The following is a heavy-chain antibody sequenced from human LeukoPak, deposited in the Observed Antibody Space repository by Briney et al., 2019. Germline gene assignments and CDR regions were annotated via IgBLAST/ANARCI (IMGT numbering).Heavy chain of an antibody. V-gene: IGHV3-23*01. CDR3: AKYLFGSY. Sequence: GGSLRLSCEASGFTFSTFAMIWVRQPPGKGLEWVSSIFPSGGEIHYADSVKGRFTISRDNSKNTLYLQMNSLRAEDTAVYYCAKYLFGSYWGQGTLVTVSS. J-gene: IGHJ4*02. D-gene: IGHD3-10*02. CDR1: GFTFSTFA. CDR2: IFPSGGEI.